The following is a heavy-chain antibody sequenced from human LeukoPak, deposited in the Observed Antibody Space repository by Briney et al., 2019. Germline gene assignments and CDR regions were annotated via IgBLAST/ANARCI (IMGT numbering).Heavy chain of an antibody. J-gene: IGHJ4*02. CDR1: GFTFGSYD. D-gene: IGHD3-22*01. CDR3: ARVRYDGTGYYSIFDY. V-gene: IGHV3-30*02. Sequence: GGSLRLSCAASGFTFGSYDMNWVRQAPGKGLEWVAFIRYDGSNKYYADSVKGRFTISRDNAKNSLYLQMNSLRAEDTAVYYCARVRYDGTGYYSIFDYWGQGTLVTVSS. CDR2: IRYDGSNK.